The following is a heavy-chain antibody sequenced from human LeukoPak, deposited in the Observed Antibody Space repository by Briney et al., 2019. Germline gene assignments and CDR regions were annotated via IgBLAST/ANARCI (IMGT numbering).Heavy chain of an antibody. CDR2: IYYSGST. CDR3: ARASGYSSGYYMDV. J-gene: IGHJ6*03. D-gene: IGHD6-19*01. CDR1: GGSISSSSYY. V-gene: IGHV4-39*07. Sequence: SETLSLTCTVSGGSISSSSYYWGWIRQPPGKGLEWMGSIYYSGSTFYNPSLKSRVTISVDTSKNQFSLKLSSVTAADTAVYYCARASGYSSGYYMDVWGKGTTVTISS.